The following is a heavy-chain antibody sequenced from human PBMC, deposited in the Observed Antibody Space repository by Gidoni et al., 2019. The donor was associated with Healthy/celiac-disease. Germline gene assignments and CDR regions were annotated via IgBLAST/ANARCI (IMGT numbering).Heavy chain of an antibody. CDR1: CGSFSGYY. Sequence: QVKLQQWGAGLLKPSETLSLTCAVYCGSFSGYYWSWIRQPPGKVLEWIGEINHSGSTNYNPSLKSRVTISVDTSKNQFSLKLSSVTAADTAVYYCARGLRFWSGYYYGYWGQGTLVTVSS. J-gene: IGHJ4*02. D-gene: IGHD3-3*01. CDR2: INHSGST. CDR3: ARGLRFWSGYYYGY. V-gene: IGHV4-34*01.